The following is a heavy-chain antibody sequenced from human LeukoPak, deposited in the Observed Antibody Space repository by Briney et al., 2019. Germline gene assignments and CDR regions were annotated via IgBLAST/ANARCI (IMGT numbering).Heavy chain of an antibody. D-gene: IGHD3-22*01. Sequence: PGGSLRLSCAASGFTFSSYAMSWVRQAPGKGLEWVSAISGSGGSTYYADSVKGRFTISRDNSKNTLYLQMNSLRAEDTAVYYCAKTYYYDSSCYFYAFDIWGQGTMVTVSS. CDR3: AKTYYYDSSCYFYAFDI. CDR2: ISGSGGST. V-gene: IGHV3-23*01. J-gene: IGHJ3*02. CDR1: GFTFSSYA.